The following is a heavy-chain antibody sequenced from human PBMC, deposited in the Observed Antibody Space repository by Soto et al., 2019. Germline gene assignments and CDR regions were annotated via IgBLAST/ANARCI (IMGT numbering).Heavy chain of an antibody. CDR3: ARGEAESPVNYYYYAMDV. J-gene: IGHJ6*02. D-gene: IGHD1-26*01. Sequence: AETLSLTCTVSGCSVSSGGNYWSWIRQPPGQGLEWVGNIDYSGSSYYNPSLKSRVSISVATSKNQFSLKLTSVTAAAAALYYCARGEAESPVNYYYYAMDVWGQGTTVTVSS. V-gene: IGHV4-61*08. CDR2: IDYSGSS. CDR1: GCSVSSGGNY.